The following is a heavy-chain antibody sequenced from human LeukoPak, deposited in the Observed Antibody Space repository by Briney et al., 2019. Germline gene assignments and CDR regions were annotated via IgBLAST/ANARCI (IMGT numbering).Heavy chain of an antibody. D-gene: IGHD3-9*01. J-gene: IGHJ4*02. CDR3: ARDTPTYYDILTGLYYFDY. CDR2: INPNSGDT. Sequence: ASVKVSCKASGYTFIDYYIHWARQAPGQGLEWMGWINPNSGDTKYAQKFQGRVTMTRDTSISTVYMELSRLRSDDTAMYYCARDTPTYYDILTGLYYFDYWGQGTLVTVSS. V-gene: IGHV1-2*02. CDR1: GYTFIDYY.